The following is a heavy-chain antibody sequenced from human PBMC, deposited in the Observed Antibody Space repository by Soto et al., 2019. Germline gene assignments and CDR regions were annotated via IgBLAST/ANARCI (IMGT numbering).Heavy chain of an antibody. V-gene: IGHV1-8*01. D-gene: IGHD5-12*01. CDR3: GRWPVDYYSSGMDA. Sequence: QVQLVQSGAEVKKPGASVKVSCKASGYTFTSYDINWVRQATGQGLEWMGWMNPNSGNTGYAQKFQGRVTMTRNTPKATPSMGRAGLGSRNTPVFSCGRWPVDYYSSGMDAGAKGPRSPSP. CDR2: MNPNSGNT. CDR1: GYTFTSYD. J-gene: IGHJ6*02.